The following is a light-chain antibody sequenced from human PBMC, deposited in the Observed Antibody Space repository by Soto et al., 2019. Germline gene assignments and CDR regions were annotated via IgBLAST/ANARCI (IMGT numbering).Light chain of an antibody. J-gene: IGKJ1*01. V-gene: IGKV1-33*01. Sequence: DIQMTQSPSALSASTGDRVTITCQASQDIRNYLNWYQHKPGKAPKLLIYDASKLQTGVPSRFSGSGSGTTFTFIISSLQPEDVATYYCQQYDKLVTFGQGTKVEMK. CDR3: QQYDKLVT. CDR1: QDIRNY. CDR2: DAS.